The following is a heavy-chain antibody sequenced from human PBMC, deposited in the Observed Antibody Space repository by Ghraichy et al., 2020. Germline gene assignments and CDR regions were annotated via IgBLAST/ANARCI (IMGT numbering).Heavy chain of an antibody. V-gene: IGHV3-30*02. CDR1: GFTFDTYA. CDR3: AAEADVGGYRGAFDI. D-gene: IGHD1-26*01. CDR2: FSYDGTSP. Sequence: GGSLRLSCAASGFTFDTYALHLVRQAPGKGLEWVATFSYDGTSPFYADSVKGRFTISRDISSNTLYLQMASLRDDDTAVYYCAAEADVGGYRGAFDIWGQETVVTVSS. J-gene: IGHJ3*02.